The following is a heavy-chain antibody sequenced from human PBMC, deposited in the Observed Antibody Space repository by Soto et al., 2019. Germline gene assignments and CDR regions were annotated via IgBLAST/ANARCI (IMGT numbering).Heavy chain of an antibody. CDR3: AKEIVVVPAGVGNWSDP. D-gene: IGHD2-2*01. CDR1: GFTFSSYA. V-gene: IGHV3-23*01. CDR2: ISGSGGST. Sequence: EVQLLESGGGLVQPGGSLRLSCAASGFTFSSYAMSWVRQAPGKGLEWVSAISGSGGSTYYADSVKGRCTISRDNSKNXXDPQMTSLRAEDTAVYYCAKEIVVVPAGVGNWSDPWGQGTMVTVSS. J-gene: IGHJ5*02.